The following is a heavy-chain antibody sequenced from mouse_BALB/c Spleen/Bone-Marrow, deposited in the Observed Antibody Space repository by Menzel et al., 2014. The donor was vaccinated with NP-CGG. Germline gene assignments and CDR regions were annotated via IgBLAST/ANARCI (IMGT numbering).Heavy chain of an antibody. CDR3: ARFDGTYAKDY. D-gene: IGHD2-1*01. CDR1: DYSITSGYS. Sequence: VQLPQSGPDLVKPSQSLSLTCTVTDYSITSGYSWHWFRQFPGNKLERMGYIHYSGSTNYNPSLKRRISITRDTSKNQFFLQLNSVTTEDTATYYGARFDGTYAKDYCAQGTSVTVPS. J-gene: IGHJ4*01. V-gene: IGHV3-1*02. CDR2: IHYSGST.